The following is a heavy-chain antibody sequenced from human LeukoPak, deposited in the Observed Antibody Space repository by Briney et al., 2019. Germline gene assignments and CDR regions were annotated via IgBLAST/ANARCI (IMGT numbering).Heavy chain of an antibody. D-gene: IGHD3-22*01. CDR2: IIPILGIA. J-gene: IGHJ4*02. Sequence: GASVKVSSKASGGTFSSYAISWVRQAPGQGLEWMGRIIPILGIANYAQKFQGRVTITADKSTSTAYMELSSLRSEDTAVYYCARDRDSSGYYFDYWGQGTLVTVSS. V-gene: IGHV1-69*04. CDR3: ARDRDSSGYYFDY. CDR1: GGTFSSYA.